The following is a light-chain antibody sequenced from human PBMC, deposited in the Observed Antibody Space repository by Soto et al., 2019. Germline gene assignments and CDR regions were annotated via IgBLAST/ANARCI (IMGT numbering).Light chain of an antibody. CDR3: SSYTSSSTLYV. V-gene: IGLV2-18*02. CDR1: SSDFGSYNR. CDR2: EVS. Sequence: QSVLTQPPSVSGSPGQSVTISCTGTSSDFGSYNRVSWYQQPPGTAPKLMIYEVSNRPSGVPDRFSGSKSGNTASLTISGLQAEDEADYYCSSYTSSSTLYVFGTGTKVT. J-gene: IGLJ1*01.